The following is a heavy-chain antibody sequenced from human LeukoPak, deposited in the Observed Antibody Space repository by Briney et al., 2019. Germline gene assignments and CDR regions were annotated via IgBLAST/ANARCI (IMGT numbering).Heavy chain of an antibody. V-gene: IGHV1-69*13. J-gene: IGHJ4*02. CDR1: GGTFSSYA. CDR2: IILISGTA. D-gene: IGHD5-18*01. CDR3: ARDSYGFPLFFDY. Sequence: SVKVSCKASGGTFSSYAISRVRQAPGQGLEWMGGIILISGTANYAQKFQGRVTITADESTSTAYMELSSLRSDDTAVYYCARDSYGFPLFFDYWGQGTLVTVSS.